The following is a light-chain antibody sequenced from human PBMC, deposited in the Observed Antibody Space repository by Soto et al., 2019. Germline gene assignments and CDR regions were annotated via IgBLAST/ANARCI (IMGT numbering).Light chain of an antibody. J-gene: IGLJ2*01. CDR1: SSKIENNY. Sequence: QSVLTQPPSVSAAPGQKVTISCSGSSSKIENNYVSWYQQLPGTAPKLLIYDNNKRPSGIPDRFSGSKSGTSATLGITGLQTGDEADYYCGTWDSSLAVVFGGGTKLTVL. CDR2: DNN. V-gene: IGLV1-51*01. CDR3: GTWDSSLAVV.